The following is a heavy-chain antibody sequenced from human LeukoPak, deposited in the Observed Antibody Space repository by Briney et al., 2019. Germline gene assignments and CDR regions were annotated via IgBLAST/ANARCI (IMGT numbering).Heavy chain of an antibody. Sequence: PGGSLRLSCAASGFTFSSYAMSWVRQAPGKGLEWVSSISSSSSYIYYADSVKGRFTISRDNAKNSLYLQMNSLRAENTAVYYCAGGTITFGGVIGDFDYWGQGTLVTVSS. D-gene: IGHD3-16*02. V-gene: IGHV3-21*01. CDR2: ISSSSSYI. CDR1: GFTFSSYA. J-gene: IGHJ4*02. CDR3: AGGTITFGGVIGDFDY.